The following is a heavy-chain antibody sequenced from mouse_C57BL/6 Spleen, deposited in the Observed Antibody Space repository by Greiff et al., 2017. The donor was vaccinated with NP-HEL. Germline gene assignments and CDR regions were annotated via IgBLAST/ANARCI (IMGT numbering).Heavy chain of an antibody. CDR3: AREEDYCGSVAY. V-gene: IGHV1-55*01. J-gene: IGHJ3*01. CDR1: GYTFTSYW. D-gene: IGHD1-1*01. CDR2: IYPGSGST. Sequence: QVQLQQPGAELVKPGASVKMSCKASGYTFTSYWITWVKQRPGQGLEWIGDIYPGSGSTNYNEKFKSKATLTVDTSSSTAYMQLSSLTSEDSAVYYCAREEDYCGSVAYWGKGTLVTVSA.